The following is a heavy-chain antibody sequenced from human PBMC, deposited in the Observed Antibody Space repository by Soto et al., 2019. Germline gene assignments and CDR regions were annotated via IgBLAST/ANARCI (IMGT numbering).Heavy chain of an antibody. CDR2: MNPNSGNT. J-gene: IGHJ3*02. Sequence: ASVKVSCKASGYTFTSYDINWVRQATGQGLEWMGWMNPNSGNTGYAQKFQGRVTMTRDTSISTAYMELSSLRSEDTAVYYCARGYDYLRGTDAFDIWGQGTMVTVSS. V-gene: IGHV1-8*01. D-gene: IGHD4-17*01. CDR3: ARGYDYLRGTDAFDI. CDR1: GYTFTSYD.